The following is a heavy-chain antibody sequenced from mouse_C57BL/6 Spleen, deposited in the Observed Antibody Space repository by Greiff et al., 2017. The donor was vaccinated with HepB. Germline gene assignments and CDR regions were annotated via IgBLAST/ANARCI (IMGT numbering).Heavy chain of an antibody. J-gene: IGHJ3*01. Sequence: EESGPGLVKPSQSLSLTCSVTGYSITSGYYWNWIRQFPGNKLEWMGYISYDGSNNYNPSLKNRISITRDTSKNQFFLKLNSVTTEDTATYYCARDYDPFAYWGQGTLVTVSA. CDR1: GYSITSGYY. CDR3: ARDYDPFAY. V-gene: IGHV3-6*01. CDR2: ISYDGSN. D-gene: IGHD2-3*01.